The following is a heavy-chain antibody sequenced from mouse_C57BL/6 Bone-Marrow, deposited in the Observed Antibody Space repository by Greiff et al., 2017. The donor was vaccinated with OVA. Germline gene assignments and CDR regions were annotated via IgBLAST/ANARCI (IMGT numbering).Heavy chain of an antibody. CDR3: ARVLNWYFDV. Sequence: DVHLVESGGGLVQPGGSLKLSCAASGFTFSDYYMYWVRQTPEKRLEWVAYISNGGGSTYYPDTVKGRFTISRDNAKNTLYLQMSRLKSEDTAMYYCARVLNWYFDVWGTGTTVTVSS. V-gene: IGHV5-12*01. J-gene: IGHJ1*03. CDR1: GFTFSDYY. CDR2: ISNGGGST.